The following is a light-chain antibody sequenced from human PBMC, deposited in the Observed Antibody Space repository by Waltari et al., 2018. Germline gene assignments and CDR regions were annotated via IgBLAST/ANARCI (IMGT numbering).Light chain of an antibody. CDR2: TAS. CDR3: QQYDVSALN. CDR1: QRISSW. J-gene: IGKJ4*01. V-gene: IGKV1-5*03. Sequence: DIQMTQSPSTLSASVGDRVTITCRASQRISSWLAWYQQKAGKAPKLLINTASNLESGVPSRFSGSGSGTEFTLTISGLQPDDFATYYCQQYDVSALNFGGGTKVEFK.